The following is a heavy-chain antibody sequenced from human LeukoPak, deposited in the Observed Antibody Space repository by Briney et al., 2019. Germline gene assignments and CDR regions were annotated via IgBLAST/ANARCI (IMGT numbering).Heavy chain of an antibody. CDR2: ISYDGSNK. J-gene: IGHJ4*02. V-gene: IGHV3-30-3*01. CDR1: GFTFSSYA. Sequence: GGSLRLSCAASGFTFSSYAMHGVREAPGKGLEGGAVISYDGSNKYYADSVKGRFTTSRDNSKNTRYLQMNSMRAEDTAVYYCARDSTGSGYDGQFDYWGQGTLVTVSS. D-gene: IGHD5-12*01. CDR3: ARDSTGSGYDGQFDY.